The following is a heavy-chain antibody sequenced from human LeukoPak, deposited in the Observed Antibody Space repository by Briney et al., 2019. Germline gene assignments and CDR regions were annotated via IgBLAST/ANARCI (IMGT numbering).Heavy chain of an antibody. CDR2: ISSSSSYI. D-gene: IGHD6-19*01. V-gene: IGHV3-21*01. J-gene: IGHJ3*02. Sequence: GGSLRLSCAASGFTFSSYSMNWVRQAPGKGLEWVSSISSSSSYIYYADSVKGRFTISRDNAKNSLYLQMNSLRAEDTAVYYCARDPSGGYHDAFDIWGQGTMVTVSS. CDR3: ARDPSGGYHDAFDI. CDR1: GFTFSSYS.